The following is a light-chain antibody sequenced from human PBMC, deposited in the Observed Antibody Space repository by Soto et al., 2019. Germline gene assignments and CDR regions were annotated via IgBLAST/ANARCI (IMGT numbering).Light chain of an antibody. J-gene: IGKJ4*01. Sequence: IQLTQSPSSLSASVGDSVTITRPASQGISRYLSWYQQKPGRAPKLLISAASTLQSGVPARFSGSGSGTDFTLSITSLQPEDFATYYCQQLNTYPVTFGGGTKVDIK. CDR1: QGISRY. V-gene: IGKV1-9*01. CDR2: AAS. CDR3: QQLNTYPVT.